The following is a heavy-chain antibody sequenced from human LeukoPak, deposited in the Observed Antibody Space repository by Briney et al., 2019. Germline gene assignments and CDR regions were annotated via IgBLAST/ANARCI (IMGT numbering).Heavy chain of an antibody. CDR1: GFSISNYG. D-gene: IGHD6-13*01. Sequence: PGGSLRLSCAGSGFSISNYGMNWVHQAPGKGLEWLSYIRSDSSTKYYADSVEGRFTISRDNAQNSLYLQMNSLRDEDSGVYFCARDYSRWHGGFDVWGQGTMVTVSS. CDR3: ARDYSRWHGGFDV. CDR2: IRSDSSTK. V-gene: IGHV3-48*02. J-gene: IGHJ3*01.